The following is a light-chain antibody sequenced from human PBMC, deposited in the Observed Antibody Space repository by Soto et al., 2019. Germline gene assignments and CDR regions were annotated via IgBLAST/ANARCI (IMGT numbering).Light chain of an antibody. CDR1: QSISTN. CDR2: GAS. CDR3: QQYYDWPIT. V-gene: IGKV3-15*01. J-gene: IGKJ5*01. Sequence: EIVMTQSPATLSVSPGERATLSCRASQSISTNLAWYHQKPGQAPRLLSYGASTRATGIPARFSGSGSGTEFTLTISSLQSEDFEVYYCQQYYDWPITFGQGTRLEIK.